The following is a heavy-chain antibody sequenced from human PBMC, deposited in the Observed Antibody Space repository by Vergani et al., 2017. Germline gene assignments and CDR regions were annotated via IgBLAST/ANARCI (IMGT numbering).Heavy chain of an antibody. CDR3: ARDRGDCSSTSCYTFDY. D-gene: IGHD2-2*02. CDR1: GYTFTSYA. V-gene: IGHV1-3*01. J-gene: IGHJ4*02. CDR2: INAGNGNT. Sequence: QVQLVQSGAEVKKPGASVKVSCKASGYTFTSYAMHWVRQAPGQRLEWMGWINAGNGNTKYSQKFQGRVTITRDTSASTAYMELSSLRSEDTAVYYCARDRGDCSSTSCYTFDYWGQGTLVTGSS.